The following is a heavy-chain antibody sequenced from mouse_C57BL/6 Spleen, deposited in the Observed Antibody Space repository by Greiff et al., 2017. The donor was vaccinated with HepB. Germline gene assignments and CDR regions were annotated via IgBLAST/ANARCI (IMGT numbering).Heavy chain of an antibody. V-gene: IGHV1-53*01. CDR3: ARGGGGKFITTVVEGY. J-gene: IGHJ2*01. Sequence: QVQLQQPGTELVKPGASVKLSCKASGYTFTSYWMHWVKQRPGQGLEWIGNINPSNGGTNYNEKFKSKATLTVDKSSSTAYMKLSSLTSEDSAVYYCARGGGGKFITTVVEGYWGQGTTLTVSS. D-gene: IGHD1-1*01. CDR1: GYTFTSYW. CDR2: INPSNGGT.